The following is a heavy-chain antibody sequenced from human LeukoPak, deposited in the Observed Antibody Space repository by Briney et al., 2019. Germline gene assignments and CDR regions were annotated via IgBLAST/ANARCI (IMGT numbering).Heavy chain of an antibody. J-gene: IGHJ3*02. V-gene: IGHV3-66*01. D-gene: IGHD5-12*01. CDR1: GFTFSSNY. Sequence: GGSLRLSCAASGFTFSSNYMSWVRQAPGKGLEWVSVIYSGGSTYYADSVKGRFTISRDNSKNTLYLQMNSLRAEDTAVYYCARDIVAAYAFDIWGQGTMVTVSS. CDR3: ARDIVAAYAFDI. CDR2: IYSGGST.